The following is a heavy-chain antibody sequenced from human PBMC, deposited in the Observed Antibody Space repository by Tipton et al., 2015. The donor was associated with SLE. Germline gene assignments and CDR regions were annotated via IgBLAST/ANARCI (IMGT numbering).Heavy chain of an antibody. CDR3: AREEVTRSYPTPGYYSFNYIDV. Sequence: TLSLTCSVSGGSISSGGYFWSWIRQHPGKGLEWIGYTLNSGNSYYNPSLKSRVTISLDTSENQFSLTLTSVTAADTALYYCAREEVTRSYPTPGYYSFNYIDVWGKGTTVTVSS. D-gene: IGHD1-26*01. J-gene: IGHJ6*03. V-gene: IGHV4-31*03. CDR2: TLNSGNS. CDR1: GGSISSGGYF.